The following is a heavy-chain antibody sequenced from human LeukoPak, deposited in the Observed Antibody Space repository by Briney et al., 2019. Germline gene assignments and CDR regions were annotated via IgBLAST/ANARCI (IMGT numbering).Heavy chain of an antibody. J-gene: IGHJ4*02. CDR3: ARDRTPTNYYDSSGYFDY. D-gene: IGHD3-22*01. Sequence: GGSLRLSCAASGFTFSNYAMHWVRQAPGKGLEYVSAISSNGGSTYYANSVKGRFTISRDNSKNTLYLQMGSLRSEDMAVYYCARDRTPTNYYDSSGYFDYWGQGTLVTVSS. CDR1: GFTFSNYA. CDR2: ISSNGGST. V-gene: IGHV3-64*01.